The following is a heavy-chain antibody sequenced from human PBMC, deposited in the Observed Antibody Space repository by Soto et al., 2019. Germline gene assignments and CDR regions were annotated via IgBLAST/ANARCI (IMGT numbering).Heavy chain of an antibody. CDR1: GFTFSSYG. Sequence: GGSLRLSCAASGFTFSSYGMHWVRQAPGKGPEWVAVISYDGSNKYYADSVKGRFTISRDNSKNTLYLQMNSLRAEDTAVYYCAKDTNRTPYNWFGPWGQGTLVTVSS. J-gene: IGHJ5*02. CDR3: AKDTNRTPYNWFGP. V-gene: IGHV3-30*18. CDR2: ISYDGSNK.